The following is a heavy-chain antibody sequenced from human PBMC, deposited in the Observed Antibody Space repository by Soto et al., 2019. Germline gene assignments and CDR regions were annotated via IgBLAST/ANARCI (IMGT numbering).Heavy chain of an antibody. CDR3: ASVRYYYDSSGYYSSPYYYYYGMDV. J-gene: IGHJ6*02. Sequence: ASVKVSCRASGYTFTSYGISWVRQAPGHGLEWMGWISAYNGNTNYAQKLQGRVTMTTDTSTSTAYMELRSLRSDDTAVYYCASVRYYYDSSGYYSSPYYYYYGMDVWGQGTTFTVSS. CDR1: GYTFTSYG. V-gene: IGHV1-18*04. CDR2: ISAYNGNT. D-gene: IGHD3-22*01.